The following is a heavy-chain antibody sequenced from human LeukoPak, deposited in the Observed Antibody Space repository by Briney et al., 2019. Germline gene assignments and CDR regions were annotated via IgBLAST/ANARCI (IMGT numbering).Heavy chain of an antibody. V-gene: IGHV1-69*04. CDR1: GGTFSSYA. CDR3: ARGPPDDYGLDY. Sequence: ASVKVSCKASGGTFSSYAISWVRQAPGQGLEWMGRIIPTLGIANYAQKFQGRVTMTRDTSTSTVYMELSSLRSEDTAVYYCARGPPDDYGLDYWGQGTLVTVSS. CDR2: IIPTLGIA. J-gene: IGHJ4*02. D-gene: IGHD4-17*01.